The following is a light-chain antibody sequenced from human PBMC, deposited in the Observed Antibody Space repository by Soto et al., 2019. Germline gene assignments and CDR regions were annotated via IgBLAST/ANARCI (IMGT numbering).Light chain of an antibody. J-gene: IGKJ5*01. V-gene: IGKV3-11*01. CDR2: DAS. CDR1: QSVRSH. CDR3: QQVNSYPQT. Sequence: EIVLTQCPATLSLSPGERATLSCRASQSVRSHLACYQQKPGQAPRLLIFDASNRATGIPARFSGSGSGTDFTLTISSLQPEDFATYYCQQVNSYPQTFGQGTRLEIK.